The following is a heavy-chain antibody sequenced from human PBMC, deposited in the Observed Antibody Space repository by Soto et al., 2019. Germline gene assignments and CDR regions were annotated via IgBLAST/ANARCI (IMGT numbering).Heavy chain of an antibody. D-gene: IGHD3-22*01. J-gene: IGHJ6*02. V-gene: IGHV4-39*01. CDR3: ARHLWDYDTLNYYYYGMDV. CDR2: VYYSGST. Sequence: SETLSLTCTVSGGSISSSSYYWGWIRQPPGKGLEWIGNVYYSGSTYYNPSLKSRVTISVDTSKNQFSLKLSSVTAADTAVYYCARHLWDYDTLNYYYYGMDVWGQGTTVTVSS. CDR1: GGSISSSSYY.